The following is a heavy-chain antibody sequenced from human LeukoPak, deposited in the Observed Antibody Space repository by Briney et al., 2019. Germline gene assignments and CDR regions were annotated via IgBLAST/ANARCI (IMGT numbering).Heavy chain of an antibody. V-gene: IGHV6-1*01. Sequence: SQTLSLTCDISGDSVSSNSAAWNWIRQSPSRGLEWLGRTFYRSKWYNEYEVSLKSRLTINADTSKNHFSLQLYSVTPEDTAVYYCARSGGTAIGNYERATFDYWGQGTLVTVSS. CDR2: TFYRSKWYN. D-gene: IGHD1-7*01. CDR3: ARSGGTAIGNYERATFDY. CDR1: GDSVSSNSAA. J-gene: IGHJ4*02.